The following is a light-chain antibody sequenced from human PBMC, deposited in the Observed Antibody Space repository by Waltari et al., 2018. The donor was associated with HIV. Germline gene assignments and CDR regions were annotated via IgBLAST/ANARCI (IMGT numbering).Light chain of an antibody. J-gene: IGLJ3*02. CDR2: EVT. Sequence: QSALTQPASVSGSPGQSITISCTATSRGVGSYHIFPWYQQNPGKAQKLMIDEVTKRPSGVSNRFSGSKAGNTASRTISGLQAEDESDYYCCSYTSSLTLMFGGGTKLTVL. CDR3: CSYTSSLTLM. V-gene: IGLV2-23*02. CDR1: SRGVGSYHI.